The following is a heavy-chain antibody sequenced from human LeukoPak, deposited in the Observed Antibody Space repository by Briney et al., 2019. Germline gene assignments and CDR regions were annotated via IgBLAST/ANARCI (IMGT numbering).Heavy chain of an antibody. V-gene: IGHV1-2*02. Sequence: VSVKVSCKASGYTFTGYYMHWVRQAPGQGLEWMGWINPNSGGTNYAQKFQGRVTMTRDTSISTAYMELSRLRSDDTAVYYCARDCGRDGSLDYWGQGTLVTVSS. CDR1: GYTFTGYY. J-gene: IGHJ4*02. CDR3: ARDCGRDGSLDY. CDR2: INPNSGGT. D-gene: IGHD6-25*01.